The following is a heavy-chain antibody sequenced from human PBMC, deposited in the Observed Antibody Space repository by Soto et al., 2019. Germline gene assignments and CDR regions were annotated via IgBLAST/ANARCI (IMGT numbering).Heavy chain of an antibody. D-gene: IGHD5-12*01. CDR1: GYSFTSYW. V-gene: IGHV5-51*01. Sequence: GESLKISCKGSGYSFTSYWIGWVRQMPGKGLEWMGIIYPGDSDTRYSPSFQGQVTISADKSISTAYLQWSSLKASDTARYYCARTQSDSSGYAFFCDYWGQGTLVTVSS. CDR2: IYPGDSDT. CDR3: ARTQSDSSGYAFFCDY. J-gene: IGHJ4*02.